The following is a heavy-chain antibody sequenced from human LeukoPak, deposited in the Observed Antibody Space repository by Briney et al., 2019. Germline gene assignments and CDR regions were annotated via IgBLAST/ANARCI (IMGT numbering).Heavy chain of an antibody. CDR3: ARHYGP. Sequence: SETLSLTCSVFGGSFSGHYWSWIRQPPGKGLEWIGEINHSVGTNYNSSLKSRLTISLDTSKNQFSLKLNSVTAADTAVYYCARHYGPWGQGTLVTVSS. D-gene: IGHD3-16*01. J-gene: IGHJ4*02. CDR2: INHSVGT. CDR1: GGSFSGHY. V-gene: IGHV4-34*01.